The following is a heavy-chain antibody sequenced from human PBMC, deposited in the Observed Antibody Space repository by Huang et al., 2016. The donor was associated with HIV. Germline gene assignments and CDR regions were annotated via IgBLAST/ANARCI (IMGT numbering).Heavy chain of an antibody. J-gene: IGHJ3*02. Sequence: EVQLVESGGGLVQPGRSLRLSCAASGFTFDDYAMHWVRQAPGKGLEWVSGISWNMGSIGYEDSVKGRFTISRDNGKNSLYLQMNNLRAEDKALYYCAKDIGSGSYGGDAFDIWGQGTVVTVSS. D-gene: IGHD1-26*01. V-gene: IGHV3-9*01. CDR2: ISWNMGSI. CDR1: GFTFDDYA. CDR3: AKDIGSGSYGGDAFDI.